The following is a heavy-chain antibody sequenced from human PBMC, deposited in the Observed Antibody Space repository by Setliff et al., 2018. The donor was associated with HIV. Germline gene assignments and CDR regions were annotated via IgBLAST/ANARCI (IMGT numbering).Heavy chain of an antibody. J-gene: IGHJ4*02. CDR1: GGSISSSIYY. D-gene: IGHD6-6*01. CDR2: IYYSGSTYYYGGST. CDR3: ARHDTEYSSYPIDH. Sequence: TLSLPCTVSGGSISSSIYYWGWIRQPPGKGLEWIGFIYYSGSTYYYGGSTYYNPSLKSRVTISVDTSKNQFSLKLSSVTAADTAVYYCARHDTEYSSYPIDHWGQGNLVTVSS. V-gene: IGHV4-39*01.